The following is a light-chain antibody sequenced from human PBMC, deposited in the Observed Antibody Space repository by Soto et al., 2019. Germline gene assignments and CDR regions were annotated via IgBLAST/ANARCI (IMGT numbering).Light chain of an antibody. CDR1: QSVSSY. V-gene: IGKV3-11*01. J-gene: IGKJ5*01. Sequence: EIVLTQSPATLSLSPGERATLSCRASQSVSSYLAWYQQKPGQAPRLLIYDASNRATGIPARFSGSGSGTDFTLTISSLEPEDFAVYYCQQRSNWPPITFGQGTRCRL. CDR2: DAS. CDR3: QQRSNWPPIT.